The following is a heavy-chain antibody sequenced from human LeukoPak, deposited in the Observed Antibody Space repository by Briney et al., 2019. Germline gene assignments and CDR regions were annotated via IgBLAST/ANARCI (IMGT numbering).Heavy chain of an antibody. V-gene: IGHV4-4*07. CDR2: IYTSGST. D-gene: IGHD2-2*03. J-gene: IGHJ4*02. CDR1: GGSISSYY. Sequence: PSETLSLTCTVSGGSISSYYWSWIRQPAGKGLEWIGRIYTSGSTNYNPSLKSRVTMSVDTSKNQFSLKLSSVTAADTAVYYCARDGYCSSTSCYPSDYWGQGTLVTVSS. CDR3: ARDGYCSSTSCYPSDY.